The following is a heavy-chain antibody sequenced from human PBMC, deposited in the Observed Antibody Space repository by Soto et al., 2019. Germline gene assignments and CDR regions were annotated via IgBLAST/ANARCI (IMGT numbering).Heavy chain of an antibody. CDR3: ARGDYQYSIDY. CDR1: GDSMASGDYS. J-gene: IGHJ4*02. CDR2: IYRTGNT. Sequence: SETLSLTCTVSGDSMASGDYSWSWIRQPPGKGLEWLGYIYRTGNTHYSPSLKSRVSISQDRSKNQFSLELTSVTAADTAVYYCARGDYQYSIDYWGQGTLVTVSS. V-gene: IGHV4-30-2*01. D-gene: IGHD2-2*01.